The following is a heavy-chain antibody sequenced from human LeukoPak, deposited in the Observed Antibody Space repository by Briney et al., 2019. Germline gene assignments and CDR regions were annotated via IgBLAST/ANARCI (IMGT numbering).Heavy chain of an antibody. CDR1: GVSISSDY. V-gene: IGHV4-59*01. CDR3: ARVSVVYGMDV. Sequence: SETLSLTCSVSGVSISSDYWAWIRQPPGKGLEWIGYMYYTGSTNYNPSIKSRVTISLATSKNQFSLKLSSVTAADTAVYYCARVSVVYGMDVWGRGTTVTVSS. J-gene: IGHJ6*02. CDR2: MYYTGST.